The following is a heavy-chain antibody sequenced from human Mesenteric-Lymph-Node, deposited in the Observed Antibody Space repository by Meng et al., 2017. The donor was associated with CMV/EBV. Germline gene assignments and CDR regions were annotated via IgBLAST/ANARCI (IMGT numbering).Heavy chain of an antibody. D-gene: IGHD2-15*01. V-gene: IGHV3-48*03. CDR1: GFTFSSYE. CDR3: VRYSDAMDV. CDR2: VSSSGSTI. Sequence: GESLKISCAASGFTFSSYEMNWVRQAPGKGLEWLSHVSSSGSTIYYADSVRGRCTISRDNAKNSLDLQMNSLRAEDTAVYFCVRYSDAMDVWGQGTTVTVSS. J-gene: IGHJ6*02.